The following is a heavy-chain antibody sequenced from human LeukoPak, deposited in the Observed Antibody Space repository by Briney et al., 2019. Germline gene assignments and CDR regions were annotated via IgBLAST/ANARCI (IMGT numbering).Heavy chain of an antibody. Sequence: ASVKVSCKASGYTFTGYYMHWVRQAPGQGLEWIVRINPNSGGTNYAQKSQGRVTMTRDTSISTAYMELSRLRSDGTAVYYCARDLVHGSGTPTNYYYYYYMDVWGKGTTVTVSS. CDR1: GYTFTGYY. CDR2: INPNSGGT. J-gene: IGHJ6*03. V-gene: IGHV1-2*06. D-gene: IGHD3-10*01. CDR3: ARDLVHGSGTPTNYYYYYYMDV.